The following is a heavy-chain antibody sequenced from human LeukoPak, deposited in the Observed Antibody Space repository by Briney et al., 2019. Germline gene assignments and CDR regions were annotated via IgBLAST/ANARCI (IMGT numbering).Heavy chain of an antibody. V-gene: IGHV3-9*01. D-gene: IGHD2-2*01. CDR2: ISWNSDSI. Sequence: PGGSLRLSCAASGFTFDDYAMHWVRQAPGKGLEWVSGISWNSDSIGYVDSVKGRFTISRDNAKNSLYLQMNSLRAEDTAVYYCAKDRGRYCSSTSCLDAWFDPWGQGTLVTVSS. J-gene: IGHJ5*02. CDR3: AKDRGRYCSSTSCLDAWFDP. CDR1: GFTFDDYA.